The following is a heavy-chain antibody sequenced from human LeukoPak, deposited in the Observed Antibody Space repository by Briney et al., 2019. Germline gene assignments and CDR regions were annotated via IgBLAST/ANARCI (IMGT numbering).Heavy chain of an antibody. V-gene: IGHV4-38-2*01. CDR2: MFHSGDT. CDR3: AKVGAYGAYARHDY. D-gene: IGHD4-17*01. CDR1: GYSISSRCY. J-gene: IGHJ4*02. Sequence: PSETLSLTCAVSGYSISSRCYWGWIRQPPGKGLEWIGNMFHSGDTYHNPSLKSRVTISADTSKNQFSLKLTSVTAADTAVYYCAKVGAYGAYARHDYWGQGTLVTVSS.